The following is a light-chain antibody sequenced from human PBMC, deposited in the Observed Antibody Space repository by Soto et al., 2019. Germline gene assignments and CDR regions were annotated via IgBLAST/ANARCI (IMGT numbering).Light chain of an antibody. J-gene: IGLJ1*01. Sequence: QLVLTQPPLASGTPGQRVTISCSGSSSNIGSNYVYWYQQLPGTAPKLLIYSNNQRPSGVPDRFSGSKSGTSASLAISGLRSEDEADYYCAAWDDSLSGDYVFGTGTKLTVL. V-gene: IGLV1-47*02. CDR2: SNN. CDR3: AAWDDSLSGDYV. CDR1: SSNIGSNY.